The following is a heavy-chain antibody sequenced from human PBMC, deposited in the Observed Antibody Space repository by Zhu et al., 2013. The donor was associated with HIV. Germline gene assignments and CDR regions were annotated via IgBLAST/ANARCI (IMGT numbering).Heavy chain of an antibody. J-gene: IGHJ5*02. CDR1: GYTFHDHD. V-gene: IGHV1-2*02. D-gene: IGHD5-18*01. Sequence: QVQLLQSGAEVKKPGASVKVSCKASGYTFHDHDMHWVRQAPGQGLEWVGWIDPKNGDTKYGQKFQGRVTMTRDTSISTAYMEVRSLKSDDTAIYFCARGEENTATAIDWFDPWGQGTLVTVSS. CDR3: ARGEENTATAIDWFDP. CDR2: IDPKNGDT.